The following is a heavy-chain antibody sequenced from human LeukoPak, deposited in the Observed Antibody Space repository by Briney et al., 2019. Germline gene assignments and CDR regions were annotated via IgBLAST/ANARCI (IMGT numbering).Heavy chain of an antibody. CDR3: ARDGLEKATFYFDY. J-gene: IGHJ4*02. V-gene: IGHV4-61*02. CDR2: IYTSGST. D-gene: IGHD5-24*01. Sequence: SPTLSLTCTVSGGSLISGSYYWSSIRQPAGKALKWLVRIYTSGSTNYNPSLKSRVTISVDTSKNQFSLKLSSVTAADTAVYYCARDGLEKATFYFDYWGQGTLVTVSS. CDR1: GGSLISGSYY.